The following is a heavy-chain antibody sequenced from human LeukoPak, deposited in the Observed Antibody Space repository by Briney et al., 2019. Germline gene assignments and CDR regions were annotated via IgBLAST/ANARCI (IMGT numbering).Heavy chain of an antibody. D-gene: IGHD6-13*01. CDR1: GYTFTGYY. CDR2: INPNSGGT. Sequence: ASVKVSCKASGYTFTGYYTHWVRQAPGQGLEWMGWINPNSGGTNYAQKFQGWVTMTRDTSISTAYMELSRLRSDDTAVYYCARDSSSWFPEEYFDYWGQGTLVTVSS. J-gene: IGHJ4*02. CDR3: ARDSSSWFPEEYFDY. V-gene: IGHV1-2*04.